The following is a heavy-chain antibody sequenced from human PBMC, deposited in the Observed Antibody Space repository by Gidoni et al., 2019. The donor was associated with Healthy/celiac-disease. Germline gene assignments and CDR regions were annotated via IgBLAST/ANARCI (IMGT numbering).Heavy chain of an antibody. CDR1: GFTFSNAG. CDR2: IKSKTDGGTT. Sequence: EVQLVESGGGWVKHGGSLRLSCAASGFTFSNAGRNGVRQAPGKGREWVGRIKSKTDGGTTDYAAPVKGRFTISRDDSKNTLYLQMNSLKTEDTAVYYCTTVRAGYYGSGNWVDAFDIWGQGTMVTVSS. CDR3: TTVRAGYYGSGNWVDAFDI. J-gene: IGHJ3*02. V-gene: IGHV3-15*07. D-gene: IGHD3-10*01.